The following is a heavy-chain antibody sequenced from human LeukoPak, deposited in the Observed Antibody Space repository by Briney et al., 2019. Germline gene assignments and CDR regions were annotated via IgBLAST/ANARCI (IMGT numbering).Heavy chain of an antibody. CDR3: ARDLQRVVVPADIPWDY. CDR1: GVTFSSYS. Sequence: GGSLRLSCAASGVTFSSYSMNWVRQAPGKGLEWVTSISSSSSYIYYADSVKGRFTISRDNDKNSLYLQMNSLRAEDTAVHYCARDLQRVVVPADIPWDYWGQGTLVTVSS. D-gene: IGHD2-2*01. V-gene: IGHV3-21*01. CDR2: ISSSSSYI. J-gene: IGHJ4*02.